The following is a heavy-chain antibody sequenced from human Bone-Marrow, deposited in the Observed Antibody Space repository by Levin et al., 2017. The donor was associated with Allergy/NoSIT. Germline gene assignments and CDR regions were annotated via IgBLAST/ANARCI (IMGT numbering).Heavy chain of an antibody. D-gene: IGHD6-6*01. V-gene: IGHV3-9*01. CDR2: ISWNSGSI. CDR1: GFTFDDYA. CDR3: AKDRGTYSSSSFGFDY. Sequence: SLKISCAASGFTFDDYAMHWVRQAPGKGLEWVSGISWNSGSIGYADSVKGRFTISRDNAKNSLYLQMNSLRAEDTALYYCAKDRGTYSSSSFGFDYWGQGTLVTVSS. J-gene: IGHJ4*02.